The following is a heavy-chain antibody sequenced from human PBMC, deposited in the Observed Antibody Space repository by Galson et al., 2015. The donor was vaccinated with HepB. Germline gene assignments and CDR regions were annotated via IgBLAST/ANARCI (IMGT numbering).Heavy chain of an antibody. D-gene: IGHD3-9*01. CDR1: GGSISSGGYY. Sequence: TLSLTCTVSGGSISSGGYYWSWIRQHPGKGLEWIGYIYYSGSTYYNPSLKSRVTISVDTSKNQFSLKLSSVTAADTAVYYCARALALRYFDWSQYYFDYWGQGTLVTVSS. V-gene: IGHV4-31*03. CDR2: IYYSGST. J-gene: IGHJ4*02. CDR3: ARALALRYFDWSQYYFDY.